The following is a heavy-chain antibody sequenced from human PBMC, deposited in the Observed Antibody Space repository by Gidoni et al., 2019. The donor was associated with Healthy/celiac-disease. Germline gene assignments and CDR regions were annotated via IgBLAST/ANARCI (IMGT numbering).Heavy chain of an antibody. J-gene: IGHJ4*02. D-gene: IGHD6-19*01. CDR2: IWYDGSNK. Sequence: QVQLVESGGGVVQPGRSLRLSCAASGFTFSSYGMHWVRQAPGKGLEWVAVIWYDGSNKYYADSVKGRFTISRDNSKNTLYLQMNSLRAEDTAVYYCARGNPSGWYQTFDYWGQGTLVTVSS. CDR3: ARGNPSGWYQTFDY. V-gene: IGHV3-33*01. CDR1: GFTFSSYG.